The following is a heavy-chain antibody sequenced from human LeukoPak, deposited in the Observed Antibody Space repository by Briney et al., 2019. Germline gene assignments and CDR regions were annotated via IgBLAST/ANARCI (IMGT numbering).Heavy chain of an antibody. J-gene: IGHJ4*02. V-gene: IGHV3-23*01. Sequence: PGGSLRLSCTASGFTFSTYGMSWVRQAPGKGLEWVSAVDNTGGLTSYPDPVKGRFTISRDNSKNTVYLQMNSLRAEDTAVYYCAKSSRIGRPSGFAFWGQGTLVTVSS. D-gene: IGHD5-12*01. CDR1: GFTFSTYG. CDR2: VDNTGGLT. CDR3: AKSSRIGRPSGFAF.